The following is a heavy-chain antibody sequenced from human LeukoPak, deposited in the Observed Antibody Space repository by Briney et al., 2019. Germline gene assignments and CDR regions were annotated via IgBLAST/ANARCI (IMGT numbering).Heavy chain of an antibody. CDR1: GGSFSGHY. CDR3: ARAPAATGTIDY. V-gene: IGHV4-34*01. CDR2: INHSGST. Sequence: SETQSLTCAVYGGSFSGHYWTWMRQPPGKGVEWIGEINHSGSTNYKPSLKSRVTISVDTSKNHFSLKLSSVTAADTAVYYCARAPAATGTIDYWGQGTLVTVSS. J-gene: IGHJ4*02. D-gene: IGHD6-13*01.